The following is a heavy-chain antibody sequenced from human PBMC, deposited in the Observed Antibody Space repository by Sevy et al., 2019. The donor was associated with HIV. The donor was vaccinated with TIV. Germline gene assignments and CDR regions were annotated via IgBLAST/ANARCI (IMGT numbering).Heavy chain of an antibody. D-gene: IGHD4-4*01. V-gene: IGHV3-23*01. CDR3: AKDGAYRTDGFDI. CDR2: VSRGGGSA. CDR1: GFTFSSYA. Sequence: GGSLRLSCSASGFTFSSYAMAWVRQTPGKGLQWVSEVSRGGGSAYYASSVRGRFTISRDNSKNTLYLELNSLRVDDTAVYYWAKDGAYRTDGFDIWGQGTVVTVSS. J-gene: IGHJ3*02.